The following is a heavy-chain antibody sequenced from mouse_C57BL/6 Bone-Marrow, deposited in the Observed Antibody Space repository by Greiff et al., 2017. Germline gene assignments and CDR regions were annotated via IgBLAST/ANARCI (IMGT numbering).Heavy chain of an antibody. CDR2: IYPGGGYT. J-gene: IGHJ4*01. CDR3: AREGAFYYAMDY. V-gene: IGHV1-63*01. CDR1: GYTFTNYW. D-gene: IGHD3-1*01. Sequence: QVQLQQSGAELVRPGTSVKMSCKASGYTFTNYWIGWAKQRPGHGREWIGDIYPGGGYTNYNEKFKGKATLTADKSSSTAYMQFSSLTSEDSAIYYCAREGAFYYAMDYWGQGTSVTVSS.